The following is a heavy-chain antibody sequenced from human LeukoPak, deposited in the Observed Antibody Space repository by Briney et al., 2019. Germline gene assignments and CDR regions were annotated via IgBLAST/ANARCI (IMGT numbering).Heavy chain of an antibody. CDR3: ALGYCSGPSCSDYYYYYVDV. V-gene: IGHV1-8*02. J-gene: IGHJ6*03. Sequence: ASVKVSCKASGYTFSTYDINWVRQATGQGLEWMGWMNPNSANTGYVQKFQGRVTMTRNTSISTAYMELSSLSSEDTAVYYCALGYCSGPSCSDYYYYYVDVWGNGTTVTVSS. CDR1: GYTFSTYD. D-gene: IGHD2-2*01. CDR2: MNPNSANT.